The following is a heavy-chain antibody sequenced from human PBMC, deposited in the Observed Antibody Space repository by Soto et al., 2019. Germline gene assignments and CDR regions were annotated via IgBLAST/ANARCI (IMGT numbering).Heavy chain of an antibody. CDR2: INHSGST. J-gene: IGHJ4*02. CDR1: GGSFSGYY. CDR3: ARSKYSGLDY. D-gene: IGHD2-15*01. Sequence: KPSETLSLTCAVYGGSFSGYYWSWIRQPPGKGLEWIGEINHSGSTNYNPSLKSRVTISVDTSKNQFSLKLSSVTAADTAVYYCARSKYSGLDYWGQGTLVTVSS. V-gene: IGHV4-34*01.